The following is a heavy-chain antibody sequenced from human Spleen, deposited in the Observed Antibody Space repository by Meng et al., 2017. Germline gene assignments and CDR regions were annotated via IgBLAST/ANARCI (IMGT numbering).Heavy chain of an antibody. V-gene: IGHV1-18*01. CDR1: GYIFTRFG. Sequence: ASVKVSCKASGYIFTRFGISWVRQAPGQGLEGMGWISPYNGDTNYAQKLQGRVTMTTDTSTSTAYMELRSLRSDDTAVYYCARDLGNGEDYWGQGTLVTVSS. D-gene: IGHD3-10*01. J-gene: IGHJ4*02. CDR2: ISPYNGDT. CDR3: ARDLGNGEDY.